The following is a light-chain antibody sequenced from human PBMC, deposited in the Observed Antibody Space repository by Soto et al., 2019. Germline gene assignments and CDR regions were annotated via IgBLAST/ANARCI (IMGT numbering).Light chain of an antibody. J-gene: IGLJ1*01. V-gene: IGLV2-11*01. CDR1: SSGVRVSNY. Sequence: QSALTQPRSVSGSPGQSVTISCTGTSSGVRVSNYVSWYRQHPGKAPKLMIFDVNKRPSGVPDRFSGSKSGNTASLTISGLQAEDEADYYCCSFAGSDTSYVFGTGTKLTVL. CDR2: DVN. CDR3: CSFAGSDTSYV.